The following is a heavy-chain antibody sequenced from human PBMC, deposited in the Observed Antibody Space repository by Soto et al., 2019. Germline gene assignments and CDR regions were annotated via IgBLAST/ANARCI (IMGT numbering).Heavy chain of an antibody. D-gene: IGHD6-6*01. J-gene: IGHJ6*02. V-gene: IGHV4-34*01. CDR2: INHSGST. CDR3: ASGPAVGQLVPRSYYNEGMDV. CDR1: GGSLSGDY. Sequence: SETLSLTCAVYGGSLSGDYWSGIRQPPGKGLEWIGEINHSGSTNYNPSLKSRVTISIDTSKNQFSMNLSSVTAADTAVYYCASGPAVGQLVPRSYYNEGMDVWGQGTTVTVSS.